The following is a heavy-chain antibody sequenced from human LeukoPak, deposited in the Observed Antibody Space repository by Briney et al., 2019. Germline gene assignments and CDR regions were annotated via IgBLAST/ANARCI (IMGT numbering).Heavy chain of an antibody. D-gene: IGHD6-19*01. CDR3: ARDGGGAVAGTALY. CDR1: GGSISSSSYY. Sequence: SETLSLTCTVSGGSISSSSYYWGWIRQPPGKGLEWIGSIYYSGSTYYNPSLKSRVTISVDTSKNQFSLKLSSVTAADTAVYYCARDGGGAVAGTALYWGQGTLVTVSS. J-gene: IGHJ4*02. V-gene: IGHV4-39*02. CDR2: IYYSGST.